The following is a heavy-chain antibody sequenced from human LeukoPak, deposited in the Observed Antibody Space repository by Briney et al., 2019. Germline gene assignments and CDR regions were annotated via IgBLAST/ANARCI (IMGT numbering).Heavy chain of an antibody. CDR3: ARVFRPMVRGVEIDY. V-gene: IGHV1-2*02. CDR1: GYTFTGFY. Sequence: GASVKVSCKASGYTFTGFYIHWVRQAPGQGLEWMGWINPNSGGTNYAQKFQGRVTMTRDTSISTAYMELSRLRSDDTAVYYCARVFRPMVRGVEIDYWGQGTLVTVSS. D-gene: IGHD3-10*01. J-gene: IGHJ4*02. CDR2: INPNSGGT.